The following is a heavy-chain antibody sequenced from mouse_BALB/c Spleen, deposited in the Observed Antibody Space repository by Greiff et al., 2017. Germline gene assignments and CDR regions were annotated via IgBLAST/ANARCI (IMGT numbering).Heavy chain of an antibody. V-gene: IGHV2-9*02. CDR2: IWAGGST. Sequence: QVQLKESGPGLVAPSQSLSITCTVSGFSLTSYGVHWVRQPPGKGLEWLGVIWAGGSTNYNSALMSRLSISKDNSKSQVFLKMNSLQTDDTAMYYCARERQLGPHYYAMDYWGQGTSVTVSS. D-gene: IGHD3-2*01. CDR3: ARERQLGPHYYAMDY. J-gene: IGHJ4*01. CDR1: GFSLTSYG.